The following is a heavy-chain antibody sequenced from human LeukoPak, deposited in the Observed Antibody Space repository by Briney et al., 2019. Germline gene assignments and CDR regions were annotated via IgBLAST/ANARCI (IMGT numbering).Heavy chain of an antibody. CDR2: VRNGGSDK. V-gene: IGHV3-30*02. CDR1: GFIFSDYG. Sequence: GGSLRLPCAASGFIFSDYGMHWVRQAPGKGLEWVTLVRNGGSDKYYADSVKGRFTISRDNSKNTLYLQMNSLRPEDTAVYYCAKHYYGSGSQKYYFDYWGQGTLVTVSS. J-gene: IGHJ4*02. D-gene: IGHD3-10*01. CDR3: AKHYYGSGSQKYYFDY.